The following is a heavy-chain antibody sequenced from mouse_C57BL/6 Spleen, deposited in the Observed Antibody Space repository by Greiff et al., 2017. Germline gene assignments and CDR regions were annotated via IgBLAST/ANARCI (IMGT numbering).Heavy chain of an antibody. Sequence: VQLQQSGAELVRPGTSVKVSCKASGYAFTNYLIEWVKQRPGQGLEWIGVINPGSGGTKYNEKFKGKATLTADKSSSTAYLQHSSLTSEDSAVYFCAKAYYSNYYYAMDYWGQGTSVTVSS. D-gene: IGHD2-5*01. CDR2: INPGSGGT. CDR3: AKAYYSNYYYAMDY. V-gene: IGHV1-54*01. J-gene: IGHJ4*01. CDR1: GYAFTNYL.